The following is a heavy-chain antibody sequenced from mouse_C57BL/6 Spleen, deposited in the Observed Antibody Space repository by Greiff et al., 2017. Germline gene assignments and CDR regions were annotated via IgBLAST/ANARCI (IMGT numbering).Heavy chain of an antibody. Sequence: VQLQQSGPELVKPGASVKISCKASGYAFSSSWMNWVKQRPGKGLEWIGRIYPGDGDTNYNGKFKGKATLTADKSSSTAYMQLSSLTSEDSAVYFCARSRLLSKEYYYAMDYWGQGTSVTVSS. CDR2: IYPGDGDT. V-gene: IGHV1-82*01. CDR3: ARSRLLSKEYYYAMDY. CDR1: GYAFSSSW. J-gene: IGHJ4*01. D-gene: IGHD2-3*01.